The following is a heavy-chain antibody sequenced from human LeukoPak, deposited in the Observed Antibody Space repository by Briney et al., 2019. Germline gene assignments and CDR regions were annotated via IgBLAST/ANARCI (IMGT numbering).Heavy chain of an antibody. CDR2: INPSGGST. V-gene: IGHV1-46*01. CDR3: ARSHDSSGYYRMDV. CDR1: GYTFTSYY. J-gene: IGHJ6*02. Sequence: ASVKVSCKASGYTFTSYYMHCVRQAPGQGLEWMGIINPSGGSTNYAQNFQDRLTMTRDTSTSTVYMELSSLRSEDTAVYYCARSHDSSGYYRMDVWGQGTTVTVSS. D-gene: IGHD3-22*01.